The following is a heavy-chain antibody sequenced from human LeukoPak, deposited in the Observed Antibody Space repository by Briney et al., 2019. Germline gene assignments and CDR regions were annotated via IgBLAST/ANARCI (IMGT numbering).Heavy chain of an antibody. Sequence: PGGSLRLSCAASGFTFRKYWMAWVRQAPGQGLEWVATIAASGDDRAYEDSLKGRFTIFRDNAKNSLSLQIDSLRAEDTALYYCAREVFFQFDPWGQGTLVTVSS. CDR2: IAASGDDR. D-gene: IGHD5-24*01. J-gene: IGHJ5*02. CDR1: GFTFRKYW. V-gene: IGHV3-7*03. CDR3: AREVFFQFDP.